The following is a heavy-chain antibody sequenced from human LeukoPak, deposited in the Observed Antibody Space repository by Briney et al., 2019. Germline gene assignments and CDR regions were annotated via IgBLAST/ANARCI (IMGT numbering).Heavy chain of an antibody. CDR2: ISGSGDST. Sequence: GGSLRLSCAASGFTFSNYAMRWVRQAPGKGLEWVSGISGSGDSTYYADSVEGRFTISRDNSKNTLYLQMNSLRAEDTAVYYCAKVYSYYDSSGYYYSRGYWGQGALVTVSS. J-gene: IGHJ4*02. CDR3: AKVYSYYDSSGYYYSRGY. D-gene: IGHD3-22*01. V-gene: IGHV3-23*01. CDR1: GFTFSNYA.